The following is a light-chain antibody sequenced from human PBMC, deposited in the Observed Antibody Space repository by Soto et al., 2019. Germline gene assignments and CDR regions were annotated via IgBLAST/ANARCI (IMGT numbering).Light chain of an antibody. V-gene: IGKV3-20*01. CDR1: QSVGRDY. CDR3: QQYASSPLT. J-gene: IGKJ4*01. CDR2: DAS. Sequence: EIVLTQSPGTLSLSPGERATLSCRASQSVGRDYLAWYQQKRGQAPRLLMYDASSRATGIPDRFSGSGSGTDFTLTISRLEPEAFAEFYCQQYASSPLTFGGGTKVEIK.